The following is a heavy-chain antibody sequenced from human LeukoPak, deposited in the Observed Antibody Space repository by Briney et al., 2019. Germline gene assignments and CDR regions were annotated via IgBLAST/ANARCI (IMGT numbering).Heavy chain of an antibody. D-gene: IGHD4-17*01. CDR3: ARGGRRYGDYGAFDL. CDR2: INHSGST. CDR1: GGSFSGYY. V-gene: IGHV4-34*01. J-gene: IGHJ2*01. Sequence: PSETLSLTCAVYGGSFSGYYWSWIRQPPGKGLEWIGEINHSGSTNYNPSLKSRVTISVDTSKNQFSLKLSSVTAADTAVYYCARGGRRYGDYGAFDLWGRGTLVTVSS.